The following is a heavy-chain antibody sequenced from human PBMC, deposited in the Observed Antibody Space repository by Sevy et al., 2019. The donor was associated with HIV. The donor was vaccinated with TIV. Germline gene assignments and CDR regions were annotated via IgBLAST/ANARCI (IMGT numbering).Heavy chain of an antibody. CDR3: ARDRWRFLEWLRVAFDI. D-gene: IGHD3-3*01. Sequence: GESLKISCTASGFSFSGYAMHWVRQAPGKGLEWVVGISDDGSRKYYVDSVKDRFTISRDNSENTLYLETNSLRSEDTAIYYCARDRWRFLEWLRVAFDIWGQGTMVTVSS. CDR2: ISDDGSRK. V-gene: IGHV3-30-3*01. CDR1: GFSFSGYA. J-gene: IGHJ3*02.